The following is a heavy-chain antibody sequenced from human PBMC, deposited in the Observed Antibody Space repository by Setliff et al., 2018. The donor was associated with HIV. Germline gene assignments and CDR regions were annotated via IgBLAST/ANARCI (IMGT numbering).Heavy chain of an antibody. V-gene: IGHV4-4*07. D-gene: IGHD3-22*01. CDR2: IYTSGST. CDR3: ARGLSFYDPGGFDY. J-gene: IGHJ4*02. CDR1: GGSFGVYR. Sequence: SETLSLTCTISGGSFGVYRWSWIRQSAGRGLEWIGRIYTSGSTNYNPSLKSRVTMSVDTSKNQFSLKLSSVTAADTAVYYCARGLSFYDPGGFDYWGQGTLVTVSS.